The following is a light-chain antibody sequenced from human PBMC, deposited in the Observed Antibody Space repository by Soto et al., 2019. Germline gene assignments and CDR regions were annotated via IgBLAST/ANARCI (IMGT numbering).Light chain of an antibody. V-gene: IGKV1-9*01. CDR1: QGISSY. J-gene: IGKJ5*01. CDR3: QQLNSYST. CDR2: AAS. Sequence: IQLTQSPSSLSASVGDRVTITCRASQGISSYLAWYQQKPGKAPKLLIYAASTLQSGVPSRFSVSGSGTDFTLTISSLQPEDFATYYCQQLNSYSTFGQGTRLEIK.